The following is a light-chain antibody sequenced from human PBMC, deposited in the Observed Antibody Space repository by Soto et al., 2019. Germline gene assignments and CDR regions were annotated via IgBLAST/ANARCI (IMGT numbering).Light chain of an antibody. Sequence: DVVLTQSPLSLPVTLGQPASISCRSSQSLVHSDGNTYLNWFLQRPGQSPRRLIYMVSNRESGVPDRFSGSGSGTDFTLKISRVEAEDVGVYYCMQSTYCPTWTFGQGTKVEIK. CDR2: MVS. V-gene: IGKV2-30*02. CDR1: QSLVHSDGNTY. CDR3: MQSTYCPTWT. J-gene: IGKJ1*01.